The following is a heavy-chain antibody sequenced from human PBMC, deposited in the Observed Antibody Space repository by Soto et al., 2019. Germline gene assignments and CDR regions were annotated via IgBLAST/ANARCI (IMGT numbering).Heavy chain of an antibody. CDR3: ARSCVNLRGYNYEPLDY. V-gene: IGHV1-2*04. CDR2: INPNSGGT. J-gene: IGHJ4*02. CDR1: GYTFTGYY. Sequence: QVQLVQSGAEVKKPGASVKVSCKASGYTFTGYYMHWVRQAPGQGLEWMGWINPNSGGTNYAQKLQGCVTMTRDTSISTAYRELSRLRSDDTAMYYCARSCVNLRGYNYEPLDYWGQGTLVTVSS. D-gene: IGHD5-18*01.